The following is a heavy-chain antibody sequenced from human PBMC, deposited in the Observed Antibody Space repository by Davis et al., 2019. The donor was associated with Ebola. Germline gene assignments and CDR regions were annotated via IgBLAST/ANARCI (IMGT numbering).Heavy chain of an antibody. V-gene: IGHV4-30-2*01. CDR2: IYHSGST. D-gene: IGHD3-22*01. J-gene: IGHJ4*02. Sequence: MPSETLSLTCAVSGGSISSGGYSWSWIRQPPGKGLEWIGYIYHSGSTYYNPSLKSRATISVDRSKNQFSLKLSSVTAADTAVYYCARESHDSSGSKYDDWGQGTLVTVSS. CDR3: ARESHDSSGSKYDD. CDR1: GGSISSGGYS.